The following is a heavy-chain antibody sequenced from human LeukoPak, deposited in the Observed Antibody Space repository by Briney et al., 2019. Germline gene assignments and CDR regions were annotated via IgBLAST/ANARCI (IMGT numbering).Heavy chain of an antibody. CDR2: IDWSGAAS. J-gene: IGHJ4*02. Sequence: GGSLRLSCVGAGLSNADYGMSGVRQVPGKGLEWVSGIDWSGAASEYADSVKGRFTISRDNAKNSLYLQMNTLRPEDTGVYYCARDLSATWYSLGYWGQGTLVTVSS. CDR1: GLSNADYG. D-gene: IGHD2-21*02. V-gene: IGHV3-20*04. CDR3: ARDLSATWYSLGY.